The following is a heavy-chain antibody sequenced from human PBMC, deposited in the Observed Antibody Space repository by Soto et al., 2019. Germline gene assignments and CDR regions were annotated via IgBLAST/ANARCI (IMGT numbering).Heavy chain of an antibody. D-gene: IGHD1-1*01. J-gene: IGHJ3*01. Sequence: GSLRLSCAASGLTVSGKKYIAWVRQAPGKGLEWVSGVYDVDGTYYADSVKGRFTISRDTSKTIVFLEMDDLRPDDTAVYYCASWLQREHAYDVWGLGTTVTVSS. CDR2: VYDVDGT. CDR1: GLTVSGKKY. V-gene: IGHV3-53*01. CDR3: ASWLQREHAYDV.